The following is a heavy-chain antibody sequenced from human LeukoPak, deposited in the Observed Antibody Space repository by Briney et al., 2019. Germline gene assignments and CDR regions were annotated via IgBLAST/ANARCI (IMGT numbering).Heavy chain of an antibody. CDR1: GGSFSGYY. CDR2: INHSGST. D-gene: IGHD6-6*01. Sequence: SETLSLTCAVYGGSFSGYYWSWIRQPPGKGLEWIGEINHSGSTNYNPSLKSRVTISVDTSKNQFSLKLSSVTPADPAVYYCARIAARPTWSVPYYYYGMDVWGQGTTVTVSS. CDR3: ARIAARPTWSVPYYYYGMDV. J-gene: IGHJ6*02. V-gene: IGHV4-34*01.